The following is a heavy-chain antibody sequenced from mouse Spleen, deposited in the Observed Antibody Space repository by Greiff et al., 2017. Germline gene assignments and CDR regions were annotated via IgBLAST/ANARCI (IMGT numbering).Heavy chain of an antibody. J-gene: IGHJ2*01. CDR2: IDPETGGT. CDR3: TRGNYANSDY. V-gene: IGHV1-15*01. Sequence: QVQLQQSGAELVRPGASVTLSCKASGYTFTDYEMHWVKQTPVHGLEWIGAIDPETGGTAYNQKFKGKATLTADKSSSTAYMELRSLTSEDSAVYYCTRGNYANSDYWGQGTTLTVSS. CDR1: GYTFTDYE. D-gene: IGHD4-1*02.